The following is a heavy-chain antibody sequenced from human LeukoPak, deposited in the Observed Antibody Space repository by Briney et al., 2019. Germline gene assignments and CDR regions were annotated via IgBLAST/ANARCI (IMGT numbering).Heavy chain of an antibody. J-gene: IGHJ4*02. D-gene: IGHD6-13*01. CDR2: ISGSGGST. CDR1: GFTFNTYW. CDR3: AKDLVIAAAASDY. V-gene: IGHV3-23*01. Sequence: GGSLRLSCAASGFTFNTYWMHWVRQVPGKGLEWVSGISGSGGSTYHADSVKGRFTISRDNSKNTLYLQMNSLRAEDTAVYYCAKDLVIAAAASDYWGQGTLVTVSS.